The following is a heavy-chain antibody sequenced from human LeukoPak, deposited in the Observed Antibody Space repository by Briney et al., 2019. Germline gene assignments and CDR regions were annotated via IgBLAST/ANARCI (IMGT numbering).Heavy chain of an antibody. CDR3: AKDGVHYYDSSGYFDY. CDR1: GFSFSNYA. CDR2: ISGSGDTT. V-gene: IGHV3-23*01. D-gene: IGHD3-22*01. J-gene: IGHJ4*02. Sequence: GGSLRVSCAASGFSFSNYAMTWVCQAPGKGLEWVSTISGSGDTTYYADSVKGRFTISRDNSKNTLFLQMNSLRAEDTAVYYCAKDGVHYYDSSGYFDYWGQGTLVTVSS.